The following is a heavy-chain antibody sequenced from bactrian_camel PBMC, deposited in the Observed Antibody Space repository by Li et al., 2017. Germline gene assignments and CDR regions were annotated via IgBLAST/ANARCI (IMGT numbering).Heavy chain of an antibody. V-gene: IGHV3S53*01. D-gene: IGHD5*01. Sequence: HVQLVESGGGSVQAGESLRLACLTSGAASSSNCVAWFRQAPGKEREGVAAIDSFGETRYADAVKGRFTVSTDNASYTLSLLINSLKPEDSAMYYCAADPDYRGGHCFEQLGRFGYWGQGTQVTVS. CDR1: GAASSSNC. CDR3: AADPDYRGGHCFEQLGRFGY. J-gene: IGHJ6*01. CDR2: IDSFGET.